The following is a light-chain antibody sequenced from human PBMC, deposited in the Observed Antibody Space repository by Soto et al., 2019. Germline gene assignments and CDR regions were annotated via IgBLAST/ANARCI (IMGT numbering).Light chain of an antibody. CDR3: SSYTSSSVV. J-gene: IGLJ2*01. CDR2: EVS. V-gene: IGLV2-14*01. Sequence: QSALTQPSSVYRSPGQSITSSCTGTSSDVGGYTYVSWYQPHPGKAPKLMIYEVSNRSSAVSNRCSGSKSGNTAYLTISGLMAEDAADYYCSSYTSSSVVFGGGTTLTVL. CDR1: SSDVGGYTY.